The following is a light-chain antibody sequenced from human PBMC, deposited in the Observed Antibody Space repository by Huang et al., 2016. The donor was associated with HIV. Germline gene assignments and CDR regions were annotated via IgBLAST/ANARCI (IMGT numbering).Light chain of an antibody. CDR2: ASS. Sequence: DIQMTQSPSSLSASVGDRVTITCQASQTISSYLHWYQQKPGKAPKVLISASSSLQSGVPSRFSGSGSGTDFTLTISSLQPEDFATYYCQQSYSTPHTFGQGTKLEI. CDR1: QTISSY. V-gene: IGKV1-39*01. CDR3: QQSYSTPHT. J-gene: IGKJ2*01.